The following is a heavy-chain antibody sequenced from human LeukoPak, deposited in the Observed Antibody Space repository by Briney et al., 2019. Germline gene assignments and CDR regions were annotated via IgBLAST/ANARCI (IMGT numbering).Heavy chain of an antibody. CDR2: ISGSGGSI. V-gene: IGHV3-23*01. D-gene: IGHD3-16*01. J-gene: IGHJ5*02. CDR1: VFPFSNYA. CDR3: ARDPRGGLLWFDP. Sequence: PGGSLRLSCSASVFPFSNYAMTWVRQAPGKGLEWVSTISGSGGSIDYADSVKGRFTTSRDNSKNTLYLQMNSLRAEDTAVYYCARDPRGGLLWFDPWGQGTLVTVSS.